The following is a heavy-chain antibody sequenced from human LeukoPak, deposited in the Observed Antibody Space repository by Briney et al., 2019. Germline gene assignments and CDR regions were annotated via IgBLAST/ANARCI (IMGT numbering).Heavy chain of an antibody. CDR2: IDRSGSET. CDR1: GSIFTCYW. CDR3: ARQTAMGRSGDY. Sequence: GASLQISCKASGSIFTCYWIGLGRPLPGKGLEWMGIIDRSGSETQYTPSFQGPVTISVDKSLTTAYLQWNSLKASDTAMYYCARQTAMGRSGDYWGQGTLVTVSS. J-gene: IGHJ4*02. D-gene: IGHD5-18*01. V-gene: IGHV5-51*01.